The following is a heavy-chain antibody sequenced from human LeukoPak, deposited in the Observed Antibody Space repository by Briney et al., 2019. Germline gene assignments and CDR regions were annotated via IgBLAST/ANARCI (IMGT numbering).Heavy chain of an antibody. Sequence: PGGSLRLSCTASGFTVSSNYISWVRQAPGKGLEWVSVIYSGGTTYYADSMKGRFTISRDNSKNTLYLQMNSLRAADTAVYYCATESPSCGGDCFGYWGQGTLVTVSS. V-gene: IGHV3-53*01. CDR2: IYSGGTT. J-gene: IGHJ4*02. CDR3: ATESPSCGGDCFGY. D-gene: IGHD2-21*01. CDR1: GFTVSSNY.